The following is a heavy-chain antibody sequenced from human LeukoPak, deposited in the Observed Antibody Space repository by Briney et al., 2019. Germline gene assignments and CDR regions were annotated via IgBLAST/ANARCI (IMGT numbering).Heavy chain of an antibody. J-gene: IGHJ4*02. V-gene: IGHV3-23*01. CDR1: RFAFSGYG. CDR2: ITPSGATT. Sequence: GGTLRLSCAASRFAFSGYGMTWVRQAPGKGLEWVSTITPSGATTYYADSVKGRFTISRDNAKNSLYLQMNSLRAEDTAVYYCARVYDSSQFDYWGQGTLVTVSS. CDR3: ARVYDSSQFDY. D-gene: IGHD3-22*01.